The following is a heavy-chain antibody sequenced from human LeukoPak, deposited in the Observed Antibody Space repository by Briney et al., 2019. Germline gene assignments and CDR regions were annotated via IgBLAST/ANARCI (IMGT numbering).Heavy chain of an antibody. J-gene: IGHJ4*02. Sequence: PSETLSLTCTVSGGSISNYYWSWIRQPPGKGLEWIGYIHYSGSTSYNPSLKSRVTISVDTSKNQFSLKLSSVTAADTAVYYCARERYYDSSGYFKYFDYWGQGTLVTVSS. CDR2: IHYSGST. CDR1: GGSISNYY. CDR3: ARERYYDSSGYFKYFDY. V-gene: IGHV4-59*01. D-gene: IGHD3-22*01.